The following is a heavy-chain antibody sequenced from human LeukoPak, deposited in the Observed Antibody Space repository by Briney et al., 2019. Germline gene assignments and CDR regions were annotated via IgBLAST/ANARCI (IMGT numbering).Heavy chain of an antibody. CDR3: ARAPGTMIVVDY. V-gene: IGHV3-30*04. J-gene: IGHJ4*02. D-gene: IGHD3-22*01. CDR1: GFTFSSYA. CDR2: TSFDGSDN. Sequence: GRSLRLSCAASGFTFSSYAMHWVRQAPGKGLKWVAVTSFDGSDNYYADSVKGRFTISRDNSKNTLYLRMNSLRPDDTAVYYCARAPGTMIVVDYWGQGTLVTVSS.